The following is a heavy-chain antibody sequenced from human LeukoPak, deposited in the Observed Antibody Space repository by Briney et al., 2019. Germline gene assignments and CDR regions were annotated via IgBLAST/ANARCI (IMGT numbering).Heavy chain of an antibody. Sequence: PGGSLRLSCVASGFIFSTYGMSWVRRAPEKGLEWVSTITAGGGSTYYADSVKGRFTISRDNSKNTLYLQMNSLRAEDTAIYYRVKGRYCGGTSCSYFDCWGQGTLVTFSS. J-gene: IGHJ4*02. D-gene: IGHD2-2*01. CDR3: VKGRYCGGTSCSYFDC. CDR1: GFIFSTYG. CDR2: ITAGGGST. V-gene: IGHV3-23*01.